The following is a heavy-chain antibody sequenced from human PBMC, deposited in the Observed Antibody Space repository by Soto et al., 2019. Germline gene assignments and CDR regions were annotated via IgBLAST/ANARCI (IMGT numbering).Heavy chain of an antibody. J-gene: IGHJ4*02. CDR2: ISGSGGST. CDR3: AEDRSWNPHLDY. CDR1: GFTFSSYA. Sequence: GGSLRLSCAASGFTFSSYAMSWVRQAPGKGLEWVSAISGSGGSTYYADSVKGRFTISRDNSKNTLYLQMNSLRAEDTAVYYCAEDRSWNPHLDYWGQGTLVTVSS. V-gene: IGHV3-23*01. D-gene: IGHD1-1*01.